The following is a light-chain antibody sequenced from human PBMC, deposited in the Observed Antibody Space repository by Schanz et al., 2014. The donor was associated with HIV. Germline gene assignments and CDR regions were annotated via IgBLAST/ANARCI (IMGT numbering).Light chain of an antibody. Sequence: EIVMTQSPGTLSVSPGERATLSCRASQRVSNNLAWYQQKPGQAPRLLIYGASTRATGFPVRFSGSGSGTDFTLTISRLEPEDFAVYYCQQYGSSFGPGTKVEIK. V-gene: IGKV3-20*01. CDR1: QRVSNN. J-gene: IGKJ3*01. CDR2: GAS. CDR3: QQYGSS.